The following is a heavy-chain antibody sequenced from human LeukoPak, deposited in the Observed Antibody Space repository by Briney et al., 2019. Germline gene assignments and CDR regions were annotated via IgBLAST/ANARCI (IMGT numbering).Heavy chain of an antibody. CDR1: GFTFSSYA. J-gene: IGHJ4*02. Sequence: GGSLRLSCAASGFTFSSYAMSWVRQASGKGLEWVGRIRSKPNDYATAYGASVNGRFTISRDDSKNTAYLQMNSLKTEDTAVYYCTRGSHDSSAYYHDYWGQGTLVTVSS. CDR3: TRGSHDSSAYYHDY. D-gene: IGHD3-22*01. CDR2: IRSKPNDYAT. V-gene: IGHV3-73*01.